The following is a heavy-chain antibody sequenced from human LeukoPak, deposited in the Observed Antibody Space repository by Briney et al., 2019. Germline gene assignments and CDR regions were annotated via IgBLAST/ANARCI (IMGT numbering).Heavy chain of an antibody. J-gene: IGHJ3*02. CDR2: IIPVFGTA. CDR3: ARDLGGWSPNDAFDI. D-gene: IGHD6-19*01. CDR1: GGTFSSYA. V-gene: IGHV1-69*01. Sequence: ASVKVSCKASGGTFSSYAISWVRQAPGQGLEWMGGIIPVFGTANYAQKFQGRVTITADESTSTAYMELSSLRSEDTAVHYCARDLGGWSPNDAFDIWGQGTMVTVSS.